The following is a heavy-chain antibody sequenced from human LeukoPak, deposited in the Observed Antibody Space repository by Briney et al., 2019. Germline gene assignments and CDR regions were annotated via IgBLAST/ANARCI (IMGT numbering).Heavy chain of an antibody. D-gene: IGHD3-9*01. CDR1: GFTFSSYS. V-gene: IGHV3-48*01. J-gene: IGHJ4*02. CDR3: ARESDILTGCPDY. CDR2: ISSSSSTI. Sequence: GGSLRLSCAASGFTFSSYSINWVRQAPGKGLEWVSYISSSSSTIYYADSVKGRFIISRDNAKNSLYLQMNSLRAEDTAVYYCARESDILTGCPDYWGQGTLVTVSS.